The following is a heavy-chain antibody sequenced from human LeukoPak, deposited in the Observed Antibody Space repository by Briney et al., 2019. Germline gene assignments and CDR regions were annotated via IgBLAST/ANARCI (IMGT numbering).Heavy chain of an antibody. CDR3: ARSGTPYAFDI. V-gene: IGHV3-7*05. Sequence: GGSLRLSCAASGFTFSTYWMIWVRQAPGKGLEWVAIIKPDGSEKYYVDCVEDRFTIYRDNAKNSVSLKVRTLSSEDTGIFYCARSGTPYAFDIWGQGTMVTVSS. CDR1: GFTFSTYW. CDR2: IKPDGSEK. J-gene: IGHJ3*02.